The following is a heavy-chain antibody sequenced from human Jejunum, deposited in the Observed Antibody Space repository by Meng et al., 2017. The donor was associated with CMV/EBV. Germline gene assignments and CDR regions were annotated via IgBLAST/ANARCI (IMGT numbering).Heavy chain of an antibody. D-gene: IGHD2-2*01. Sequence: YDINWVPQAAGQGLESMGWMNPDSGKTGYVQKFQGRVTMTRDTSISTAYMELSSLRYEDTGVYYCTRGRQIPPGYCTSATCPDYWGQGTRVTVSS. V-gene: IGHV1-8*01. CDR1: YD. CDR3: TRGRQIPPGYCTSATCPDY. J-gene: IGHJ4*02. CDR2: MNPDSGKT.